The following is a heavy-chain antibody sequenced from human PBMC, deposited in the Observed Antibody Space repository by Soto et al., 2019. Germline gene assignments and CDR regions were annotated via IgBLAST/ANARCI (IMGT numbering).Heavy chain of an antibody. D-gene: IGHD4-17*01. Sequence: GRSMRHSCAASGFNFSSYAMHWVRQAPGKGLEWVAVISYDGSNKYYADFVKGRFTISRDNSKNTLYLQMNSLRAEDTAVYYCARESGPTTVVRDFDYWGQRTLVSVSS. CDR1: GFNFSSYA. CDR3: ARESGPTTVVRDFDY. J-gene: IGHJ4*02. V-gene: IGHV3-30-3*01. CDR2: ISYDGSNK.